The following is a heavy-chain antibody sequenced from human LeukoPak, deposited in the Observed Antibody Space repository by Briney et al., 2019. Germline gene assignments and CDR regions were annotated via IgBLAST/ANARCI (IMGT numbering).Heavy chain of an antibody. CDR3: ARNHDYGGVDYFDY. CDR2: IWYDGSNK. V-gene: IGHV3-33*01. Sequence: GGSLRLSCAESGFTFSSYGMHWVRQAPGKGLEWVAVIWYDGSNKYYADSVKGRFTISRDNSKNTLYLQMNSLRAEDTAVYYCARNHDYGGVDYFDYWGQGTLITVSS. J-gene: IGHJ4*02. CDR1: GFTFSSYG. D-gene: IGHD4-17*01.